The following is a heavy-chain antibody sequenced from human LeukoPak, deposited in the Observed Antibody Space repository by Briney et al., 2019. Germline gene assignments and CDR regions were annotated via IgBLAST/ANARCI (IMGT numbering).Heavy chain of an antibody. CDR1: GGSISNY. CDR3: ARDQGSN. Sequence: SETLSLTCTVSGGSISNYWAWIRQPVGRELEWIGRVSSSGSSNYNPSLESRVTISVDTSKNQFSLKLSSVTAADTAVYYCARDQGSNWGQGTLVTVSS. CDR2: VSSSGSS. J-gene: IGHJ4*02. D-gene: IGHD6-6*01. V-gene: IGHV4-4*07.